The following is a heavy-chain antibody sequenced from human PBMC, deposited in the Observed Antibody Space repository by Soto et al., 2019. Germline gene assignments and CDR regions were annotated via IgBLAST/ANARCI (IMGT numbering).Heavy chain of an antibody. CDR3: AKEMYPRTVLDSSSPWGDY. D-gene: IGHD6-6*01. J-gene: IGHJ4*02. V-gene: IGHV3-30*18. CDR1: GFTFSYYG. Sequence: LRLSCSVSGFTFSYYGMHWVRQAPGKGLEWVAVMSYAGTYKYYADSVKGRFTISRDLSGNTLFLQMNSLRLEDTAVYFCAKEMYPRTVLDSSSPWGDYWGQGTLVTVSS. CDR2: MSYAGTYK.